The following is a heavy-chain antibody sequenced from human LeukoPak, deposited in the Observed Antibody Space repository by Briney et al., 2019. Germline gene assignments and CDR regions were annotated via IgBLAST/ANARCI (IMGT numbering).Heavy chain of an antibody. CDR2: SRST. D-gene: IGHD3-3*01. Sequence: SRSTNYNPSLKSRVTMSVDTSKNQFSLKLSSVTAADTAVYYCARDEYYDFWSGYYYGMDVWGQGTTVTVSS. CDR3: ARDEYYDFWSGYYYGMDV. V-gene: IGHV4-4*07. J-gene: IGHJ6*02.